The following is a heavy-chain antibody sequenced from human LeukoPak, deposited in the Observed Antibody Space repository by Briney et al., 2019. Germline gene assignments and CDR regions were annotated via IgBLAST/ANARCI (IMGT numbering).Heavy chain of an antibody. D-gene: IGHD5-24*01. J-gene: IGHJ4*02. V-gene: IGHV4-59*01. CDR3: AAVEMPTTGAFDY. CDR2: IYYSGST. CDR1: GASISTYY. Sequence: SQTLSLTCTVSGASISTYYWSWIRQPAGKGLEWIGYIYYSGSTNYNPSLKSRVTISVDTSKNQFSLKLSSVTAADTAVYYCAAVEMPTTGAFDYWGQGTVVTVSS.